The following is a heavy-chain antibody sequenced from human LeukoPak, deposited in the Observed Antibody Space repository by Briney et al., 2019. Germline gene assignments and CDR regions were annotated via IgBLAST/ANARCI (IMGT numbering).Heavy chain of an antibody. CDR1: GFTFSSYG. CDR3: ARDLGSSSAFDY. D-gene: IGHD2-15*01. V-gene: IGHV3-21*01. CDR2: ISSSSSYI. J-gene: IGHJ4*02. Sequence: GGSLRLSCAASGFTFSSYGMNWVRQAPGKGLEWVSSISSSSSYIYYADSVKGRFTISRDNAKNSLYLQMNSLRAEDTAVYYCARDLGSSSAFDYWGQGTLVTVSS.